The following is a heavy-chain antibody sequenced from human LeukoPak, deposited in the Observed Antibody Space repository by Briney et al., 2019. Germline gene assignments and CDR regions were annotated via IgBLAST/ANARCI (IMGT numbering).Heavy chain of an antibody. J-gene: IGHJ4*02. Sequence: AASVKVSCKASGYTFTGYYIHWVRQAPGQGLEWMGWINPNGGGTNYAQKFQGRVTMARDTSISTAYVELNRLTFDDTALYYCAGGITGGDFWGQGTLVTVSS. CDR2: INPNGGGT. CDR3: AGGITGGDF. V-gene: IGHV1-2*02. CDR1: GYTFTGYY. D-gene: IGHD1-14*01.